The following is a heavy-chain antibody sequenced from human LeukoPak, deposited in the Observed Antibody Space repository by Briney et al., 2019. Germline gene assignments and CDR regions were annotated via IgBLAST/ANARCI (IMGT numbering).Heavy chain of an antibody. J-gene: IGHJ6*03. CDR1: GFTFSSYT. V-gene: IGHV3-30*04. CDR3: ARTRFCGNSGCYFYMDV. D-gene: IGHD2-2*01. CDR2: VWFDGSNN. Sequence: GGSLRLSCAVSGFTFSSYTMHWVRQAPGKGLEWVAVVWFDGSNNYYADSVKGRFTISRGNSKNTLYLHMNTLRAEDTAVYYCARTRFCGNSGCYFYMDVWGKGTRVIVSS.